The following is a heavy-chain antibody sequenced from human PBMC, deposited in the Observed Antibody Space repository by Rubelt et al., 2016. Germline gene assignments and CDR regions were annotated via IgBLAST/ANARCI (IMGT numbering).Heavy chain of an antibody. D-gene: IGHD6-19*01. V-gene: IGHV3-21*01. Sequence: SSSYIYYADSVKGRFTISRDNAKNSLYLQMNSLRDEDTAVYYCARDGEYSSGWHVLGGIDYWGQGTLVTVSS. CDR2: SSSYI. J-gene: IGHJ4*02. CDR3: ARDGEYSSGWHVLGGIDY.